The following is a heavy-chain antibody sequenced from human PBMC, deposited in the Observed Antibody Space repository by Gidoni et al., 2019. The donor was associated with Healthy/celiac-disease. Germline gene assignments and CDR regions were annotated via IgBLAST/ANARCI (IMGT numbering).Heavy chain of an antibody. CDR1: GFSLRTSGVG. V-gene: IGHV2-5*02. J-gene: IGHJ3*02. Sequence: QITLKESGPTLVKPTQTLTLTCTFSGFSLRTSGVGVGWIRQPPGKALEWLALIYWDDDKRYSPSLKSRLTITKDTSKNQVVLTMTNMDPVDTATYYCAHVTYYDFWSGYYAPSKHPDAFDIWGQGTMVTVSS. CDR3: AHVTYYDFWSGYYAPSKHPDAFDI. CDR2: IYWDDDK. D-gene: IGHD3-3*01.